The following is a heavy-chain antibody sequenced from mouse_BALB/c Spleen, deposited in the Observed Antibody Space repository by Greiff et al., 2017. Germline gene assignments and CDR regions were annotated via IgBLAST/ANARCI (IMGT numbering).Heavy chain of an antibody. CDR1: GFTFSSYG. D-gene: IGHD2-2*01. V-gene: IGHV5-6-3*01. J-gene: IGHJ3*01. CDR3: ARDGANYGYAKPPFAY. Sequence: DVMLVGSGGGLVQPGGSLKLSCAASGFTFSSYGMSWVRQTPDKRLELVATINSNGGSTYYPDSVKGRFTISRDNAKNTLYLQMSSLKSEDTAMYYCARDGANYGYAKPPFAYWGQGTLVTVSA. CDR2: INSNGGST.